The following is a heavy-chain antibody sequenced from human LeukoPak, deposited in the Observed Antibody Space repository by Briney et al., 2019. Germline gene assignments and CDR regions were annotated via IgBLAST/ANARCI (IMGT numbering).Heavy chain of an antibody. CDR1: GFTFSSYS. CDR3: ARECSSTSCYKDAFDI. Sequence: GGSLRLSCAASGFTFSSYSMNWVRQAPGKGLKWVSSISSSSSYIYYADSVKGRFTISRDNAKNSLYLQMNSLRAEDTAVYYCARECSSTSCYKDAFDIWGQGTMVTVSS. CDR2: ISSSSSYI. D-gene: IGHD2-2*02. J-gene: IGHJ3*02. V-gene: IGHV3-21*01.